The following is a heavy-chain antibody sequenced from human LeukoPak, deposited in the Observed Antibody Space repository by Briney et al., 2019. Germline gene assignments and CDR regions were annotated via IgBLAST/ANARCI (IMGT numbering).Heavy chain of an antibody. V-gene: IGHV4-34*01. D-gene: IGHD3-10*01. CDR3: ARAIYYGSGSYYNDYFDY. Sequence: SETLSLTCAVYGGSFSGYYWSWIRQPPGKGLEWIGEINHSGSTNYNPSLKSRVTISVDTSKNQFSLKLSSVTAADTAVYYCARAIYYGSGSYYNDYFDYWGQGTLVTVSS. CDR1: GGSFSGYY. CDR2: INHSGST. J-gene: IGHJ4*02.